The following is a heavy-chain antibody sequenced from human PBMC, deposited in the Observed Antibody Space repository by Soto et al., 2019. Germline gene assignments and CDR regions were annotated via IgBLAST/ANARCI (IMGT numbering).Heavy chain of an antibody. J-gene: IGHJ4*02. V-gene: IGHV4-59*01. CDR1: GGSITPYY. Sequence: QVQLQESGPGLVKPSETLSLTCTVSGGSITPYYWCWIRQPPGKRLEWIGYISSSGFTNYTPSLTSRVTISIDTAKNQFSLKLSSVTAADTAVYYCVRDCYSSSCFDLCGQGTLVTVSS. CDR3: VRDCYSSSCFDL. D-gene: IGHD6-13*01. CDR2: ISSSGFT.